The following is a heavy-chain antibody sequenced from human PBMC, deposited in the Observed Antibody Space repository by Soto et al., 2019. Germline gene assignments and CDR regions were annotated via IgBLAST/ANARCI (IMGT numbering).Heavy chain of an antibody. D-gene: IGHD6-13*01. CDR1: GFTFISYA. J-gene: IGHJ3*02. CDR3: AKAKAGAAAGTGGAFDI. CDR2: ISGSGGST. Sequence: EVQLLESGGGLVQPGGSLRLSCAASGFTFISYAMSWVRQAPGKGLEWGSAISGSGGSTYYADSVKGRFTISRDNSKNTLYLQMNSLRAEDTAVYYCAKAKAGAAAGTGGAFDIWGQGTMVTVSS. V-gene: IGHV3-23*01.